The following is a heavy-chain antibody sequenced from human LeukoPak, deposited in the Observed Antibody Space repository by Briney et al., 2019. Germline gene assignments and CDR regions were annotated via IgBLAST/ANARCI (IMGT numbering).Heavy chain of an antibody. CDR1: GFTFSSYG. D-gene: IGHD4-17*01. J-gene: IGHJ4*02. V-gene: IGHV3-30*02. CDR2: IRYDGSNK. CDR3: AREYITVTTGTYYFDY. Sequence: GGSLRLSCAVSGFTFSSYGMHWVRQAPGKGLEWVAFIRYDGSNKYYADSVRGRFTLSSDNSKNTLYLQMNSLRAEDTAVYYCAREYITVTTGTYYFDYWGQGTLVTVSS.